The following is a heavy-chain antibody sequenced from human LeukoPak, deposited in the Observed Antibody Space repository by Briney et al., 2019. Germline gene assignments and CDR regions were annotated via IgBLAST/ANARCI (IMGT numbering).Heavy chain of an antibody. CDR2: IYYSGST. CDR1: GGSISSYY. V-gene: IGHV4-59*01. Sequence: SETLSLTCTVSGGSISSYYWSWIRQPAGKGLEWIGYIYYSGSTNYNPSLKSRVTISVDTSKNQFSLKLSSVTAADTAVYYCARAEVRGVIRHYYYYGMDVWGQGTTVTVSS. D-gene: IGHD3-10*01. CDR3: ARAEVRGVIRHYYYYGMDV. J-gene: IGHJ6*02.